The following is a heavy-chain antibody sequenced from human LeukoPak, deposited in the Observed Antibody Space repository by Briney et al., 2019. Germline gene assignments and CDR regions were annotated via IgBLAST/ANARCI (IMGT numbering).Heavy chain of an antibody. Sequence: ASVKVSCKASGYTSTGYYMHWVRQAPGQGLEWMGWINPNSGGTNYAQKFQGRVTMTRDTSISTAYMELSSLRSEDTAVYYCARGGRAIKQQLEGNWFDPWGQGSLVTVSS. V-gene: IGHV1-2*02. CDR3: ARGGRAIKQQLEGNWFDP. J-gene: IGHJ5*02. CDR2: INPNSGGT. D-gene: IGHD6-13*01. CDR1: GYTSTGYY.